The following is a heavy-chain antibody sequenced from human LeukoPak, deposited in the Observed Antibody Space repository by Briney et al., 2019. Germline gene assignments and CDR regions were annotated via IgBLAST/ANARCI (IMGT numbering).Heavy chain of an antibody. V-gene: IGHV3-7*03. D-gene: IGHD3-16*01. CDR3: ARGGGLDV. J-gene: IGHJ6*02. CDR2: IMQDGSDK. Sequence: GGSLRLSCAASGFTFSTYWMSWVRQAPGRGLEWVANIMQDGSDKYSVDSVRGRFTISRDNAKNSLYLQMSNLRAEDTAVYFCARGGGLDVWGQGATVTVSS. CDR1: GFTFSTYW.